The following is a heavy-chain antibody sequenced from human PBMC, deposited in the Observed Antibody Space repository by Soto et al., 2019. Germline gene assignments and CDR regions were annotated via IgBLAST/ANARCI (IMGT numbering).Heavy chain of an antibody. V-gene: IGHV1-69*06. CDR2: IIPIFGTA. J-gene: IGHJ4*02. Sequence: SVKVSCKASGGTFSSYAISWVRQAPGQGLEWMGGIIPIFGTANYAQKFQGRVTITADKSTSTAYMELSSLRSEDTAVYYCARDSGSWYYDFWSGYHGPFDYWGQGTLVTVSS. D-gene: IGHD3-3*01. CDR3: ARDSGSWYYDFWSGYHGPFDY. CDR1: GGTFSSYA.